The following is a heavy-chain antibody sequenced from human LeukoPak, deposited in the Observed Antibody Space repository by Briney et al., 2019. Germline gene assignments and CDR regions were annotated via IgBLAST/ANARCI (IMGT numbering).Heavy chain of an antibody. J-gene: IGHJ6*02. CDR3: ARDMVRGVIVNYYYYYGMDV. Sequence: GGSLRLSCAASGFTFSSYAMSGVRQAPGKGREWVSAISGRGGSIYYADAVKGRFTISRDNSKNTLYLQMNSLRAEDTAVYYCARDMVRGVIVNYYYYYGMDVWGQGTTVTVSS. V-gene: IGHV3-23*01. CDR2: ISGRGGSI. D-gene: IGHD3-10*01. CDR1: GFTFSSYA.